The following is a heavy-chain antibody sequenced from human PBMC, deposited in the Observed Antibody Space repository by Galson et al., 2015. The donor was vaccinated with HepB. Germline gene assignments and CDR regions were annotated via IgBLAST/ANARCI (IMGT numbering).Heavy chain of an antibody. V-gene: IGHV3-15*01. Sequence: SLRLSCAASGFTFNNAWMSWVRQAPGKGLEWVGRIKSKTDGGTTDYAAPVKGRFSISRDDSKNILYLQMNSLKTDDTAVCYCTTDRTFSSVYYVNYYYYAMHVWGQGTTVTVSS. J-gene: IGHJ6*02. CDR3: TTDRTFSSVYYVNYYYYAMHV. D-gene: IGHD6-25*01. CDR2: IKSKTDGGTT. CDR1: GFTFNNAW.